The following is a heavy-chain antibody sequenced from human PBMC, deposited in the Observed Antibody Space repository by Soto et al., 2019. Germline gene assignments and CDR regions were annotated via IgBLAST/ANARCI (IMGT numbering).Heavy chain of an antibody. Sequence: PGGSLRLSCTASGFTFGDYAMSWFRQAPGKGLEWVGFIRSKAYGGTTEYAASVKGRFTISRDDSKSIAYLQMNSLKTEDTAVYYCTRGGVLRFFSLNNWFDPWGQGTLVTVSS. CDR1: GFTFGDYA. V-gene: IGHV3-49*03. J-gene: IGHJ5*02. CDR2: IRSKAYGGTT. CDR3: TRGGVLRFFSLNNWFDP. D-gene: IGHD3-3*01.